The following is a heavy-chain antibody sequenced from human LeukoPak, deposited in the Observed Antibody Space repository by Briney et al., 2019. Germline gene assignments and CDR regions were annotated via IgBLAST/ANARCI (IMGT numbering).Heavy chain of an antibody. CDR3: ARRGEAMDPFDY. CDR1: GYSFTSYW. CDR2: ISPGDSDT. J-gene: IGHJ4*02. Sequence: AESLKISCKDSGYSFTSYWIGWGRQMPGKGLEWMGIISPGDSDTRYSPSFQGQVTISADKSINTAYLQWSSLKASDTAIYYCARRGEAMDPFDYWGQGTLVTVSS. V-gene: IGHV5-51*01. D-gene: IGHD5-18*01.